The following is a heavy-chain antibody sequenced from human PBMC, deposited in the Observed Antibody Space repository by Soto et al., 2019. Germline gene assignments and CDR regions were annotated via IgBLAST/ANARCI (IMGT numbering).Heavy chain of an antibody. J-gene: IGHJ4*02. D-gene: IGHD3-3*01. Sequence: PGGSLRLSCAASGFTFSSYGMHWVRQAPGKGLEWVAVISYDGSNKYYADSVKGRFTISRDNSKNTLYLQMNSLRAEDTAVYYCAKSHYDFWSGYSGYWGQGT. V-gene: IGHV3-30*18. CDR1: GFTFSSYG. CDR2: ISYDGSNK. CDR3: AKSHYDFWSGYSGY.